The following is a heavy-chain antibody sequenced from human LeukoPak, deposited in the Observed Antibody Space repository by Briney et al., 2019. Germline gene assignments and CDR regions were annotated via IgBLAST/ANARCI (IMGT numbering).Heavy chain of an antibody. D-gene: IGHD2-2*01. J-gene: IGHJ4*02. CDR3: ARGLRCSSTSCYDMRGF. CDR1: GFTFSSYA. Sequence: GGSLRPSCAASGFTFSSYAMSWVRQAPGKGLEWVSAISGSGGSTYYADSVKGRFTISRDNSKNTLYLQMNSLRAEDTAVYYCARGLRCSSTSCYDMRGFWGQGTLVTVSS. CDR2: ISGSGGST. V-gene: IGHV3-23*01.